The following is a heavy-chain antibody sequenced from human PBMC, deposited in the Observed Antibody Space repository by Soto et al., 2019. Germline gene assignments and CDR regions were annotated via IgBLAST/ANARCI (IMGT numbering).Heavy chain of an antibody. V-gene: IGHV4-31*03. J-gene: IGHJ6*02. CDR3: ARRGGSSSGYYYYAMDV. CDR1: SDSMNSGGYY. Sequence: QVQLQESGPGLVKPSQTLSLTCSVSSDSMNSGGYYWSWIRQHPGKGLEWIGYIYSNGDTYHNPSLKSRVTISVDTSKNQFSLNLTSVTAADTAVYYCARRGGSSSGYYYYAMDVWGQGTTVTVSS. CDR2: IYSNGDT. D-gene: IGHD6-6*01.